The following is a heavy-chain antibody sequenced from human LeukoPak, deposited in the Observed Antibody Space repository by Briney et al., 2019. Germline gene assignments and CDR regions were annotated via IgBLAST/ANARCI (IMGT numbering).Heavy chain of an antibody. J-gene: IGHJ6*03. Sequence: ASVKVSCKASGGTFSSYAISWVRQAPGQGLEWMGGIIPIFGTANYAQKFKGRVTITADKSTSTAYMELSSLRSEDTAVYYCARDGLATMVRGDYYYYYMDVWGKGTTVTISS. D-gene: IGHD3-10*01. V-gene: IGHV1-69*06. CDR3: ARDGLATMVRGDYYYYYMDV. CDR2: IIPIFGTA. CDR1: GGTFSSYA.